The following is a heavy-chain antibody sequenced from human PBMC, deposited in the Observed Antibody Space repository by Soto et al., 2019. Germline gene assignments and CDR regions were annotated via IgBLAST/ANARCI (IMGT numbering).Heavy chain of an antibody. Sequence: QLQLQESGPGLVKPSETLSLTCTVSGGSISSSSYYWGWIRQPPGKGLEWIGSIYYSGSTYYNPSLKSRVTISVDTSKNQFSLKLSSVTAADTAVYYCARLACSSTSCYFHYYYMDVWGKGTTVTVSS. D-gene: IGHD2-2*01. J-gene: IGHJ6*03. CDR1: GGSISSSSYY. CDR2: IYYSGST. V-gene: IGHV4-39*01. CDR3: ARLACSSTSCYFHYYYMDV.